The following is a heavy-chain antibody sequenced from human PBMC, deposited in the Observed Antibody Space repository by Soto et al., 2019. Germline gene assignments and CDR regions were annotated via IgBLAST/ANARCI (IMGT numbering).Heavy chain of an antibody. D-gene: IGHD4-17*01. CDR3: APYGGFDP. CDR1: GGSFSGYY. CDR2: INHSGST. V-gene: IGHV4-34*01. J-gene: IGHJ5*02. Sequence: SETLSLTCAVYGGSFSGYYLSWIRQPPGKGLEWIGEINHSGSTNYNPSLKRRVTILVDTCKNKFSLKLSYMTASDTVVYYCAPYGGFDPWGQGTLVTVSS.